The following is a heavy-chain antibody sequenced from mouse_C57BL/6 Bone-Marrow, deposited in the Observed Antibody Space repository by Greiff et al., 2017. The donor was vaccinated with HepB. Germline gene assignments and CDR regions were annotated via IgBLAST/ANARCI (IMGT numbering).Heavy chain of an antibody. D-gene: IGHD2-4*01. Sequence: VQLQQSGPELVKPGASVKISCKASGYAFSSSWMNWVKQRPGKGLEWIGRIYPGDGDTNYNGKFKGKATLTADKSSSTAYMQLSSLTSEDSAVYCCARWGYDYEDYWGQGTTLTVSS. J-gene: IGHJ2*01. V-gene: IGHV1-82*01. CDR3: ARWGYDYEDY. CDR2: IYPGDGDT. CDR1: GYAFSSSW.